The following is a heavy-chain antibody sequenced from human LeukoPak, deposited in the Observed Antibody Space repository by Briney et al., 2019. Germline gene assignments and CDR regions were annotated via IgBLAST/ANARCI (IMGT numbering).Heavy chain of an antibody. CDR3: AKGTVAITIDY. CDR1: GLITDDYA. CDR2: ISGDGGST. Sequence: GGSLRLSCAAPGLITDDYAIHWVRQAPGKGLEWVSLISGDGGSTFYADSVKGRFTISRDNSKNSLYLQMNSLRTEDTALYYCAKGTVAITIDYWGQGTLVTVSS. V-gene: IGHV3-43*02. J-gene: IGHJ4*02. D-gene: IGHD3-22*01.